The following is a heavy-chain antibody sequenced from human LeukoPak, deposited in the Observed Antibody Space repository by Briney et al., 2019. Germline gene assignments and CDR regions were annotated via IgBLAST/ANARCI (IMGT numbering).Heavy chain of an antibody. D-gene: IGHD5-24*01. CDR1: GGTFSSYA. J-gene: IGHJ4*02. CDR2: INPIFGTA. CDR3: ARRDGYKFDY. V-gene: IGHV1-69*06. Sequence: SVKVSCKASGGTFSSYASSWVRQAAGQGLEWMGRINPIFGTANYAQKYQGRVTITADKSTSTAYMELSSLRSQDTAVYYCARRDGYKFDYWGQGTLVTVSS.